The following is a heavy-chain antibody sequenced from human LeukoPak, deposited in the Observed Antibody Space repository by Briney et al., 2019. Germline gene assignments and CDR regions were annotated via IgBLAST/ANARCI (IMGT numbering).Heavy chain of an antibody. CDR2: IYYSGRT. CDR1: GGSISSYY. CDR3: ARGRRNYYGMDV. J-gene: IGHJ6*02. V-gene: IGHV4-59*01. Sequence: SETLSLTCTVSGGSISSYYWSWIRQPPGKGLEWIGYIYYSGRTNYNPSLKSRVTISVDTSKSQFSLKLRSVTAADTAVYYCARGRRNYYGMDVWGQGTTVTVSS.